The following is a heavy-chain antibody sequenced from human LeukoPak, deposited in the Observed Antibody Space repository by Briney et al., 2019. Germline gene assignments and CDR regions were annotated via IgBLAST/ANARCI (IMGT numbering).Heavy chain of an antibody. CDR1: GGSFSGYY. CDR2: INHSGST. D-gene: IGHD5-24*01. Sequence: SETLSLTCAVYGGSFSGYYWSWICQPPGKGLEWIGEINHSGSTNYNPSLKSRVTISVDTSKNQLSLKLSSVTAADTAVYYCARGGWLQLNAFDIWGQGTMVTVSS. J-gene: IGHJ3*02. V-gene: IGHV4-34*01. CDR3: ARGGWLQLNAFDI.